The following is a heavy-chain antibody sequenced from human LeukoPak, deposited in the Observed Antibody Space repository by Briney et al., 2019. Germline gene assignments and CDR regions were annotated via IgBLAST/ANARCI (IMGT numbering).Heavy chain of an antibody. Sequence: GGSLRLSCAASGFTFSSYGMHWVRQAPGKGLEWVAFIRYDGSNKYYADSVKGRFTISRDNSKNTLYLQMNSLRAEDTAVYYCAKDPSYNWNYLTYWGQGTLVTVSS. V-gene: IGHV3-30*02. J-gene: IGHJ4*02. CDR2: IRYDGSNK. CDR3: AKDPSYNWNYLTY. D-gene: IGHD1-20*01. CDR1: GFTFSSYG.